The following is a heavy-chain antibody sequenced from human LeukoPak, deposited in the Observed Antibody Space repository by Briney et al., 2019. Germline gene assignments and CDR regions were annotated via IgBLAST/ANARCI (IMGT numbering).Heavy chain of an antibody. CDR2: IYYSGST. D-gene: IGHD6-13*01. Sequence: SETLSLTCTVSGGSISSYYWSWIRQPPGKGLEWIGYIYYSGSTNYNPSLKSRVTISVDTSKNQFSLKLSSVTAADTAVYYCARGLVKQQLEGGAFDIWGQGTMVTVSS. CDR3: ARGLVKQQLEGGAFDI. V-gene: IGHV4-59*08. CDR1: GGSISSYY. J-gene: IGHJ3*02.